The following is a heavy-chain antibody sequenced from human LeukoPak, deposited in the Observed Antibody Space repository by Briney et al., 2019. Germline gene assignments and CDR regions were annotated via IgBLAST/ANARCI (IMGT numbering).Heavy chain of an antibody. V-gene: IGHV3-21*04. Sequence: PGGSLRLSCTASGFTFGSYSMNWVRQAPGKGLGWVSYISTGSTNIFYADSFKGRFTISRDNSKSTLYLQMNSLRAEDTAVYYCAKDRYGYCSGGSCYPPGYWGQGTLVTVSS. CDR3: AKDRYGYCSGGSCYPPGY. D-gene: IGHD2-15*01. CDR1: GFTFGSYS. CDR2: ISTGSTNI. J-gene: IGHJ4*02.